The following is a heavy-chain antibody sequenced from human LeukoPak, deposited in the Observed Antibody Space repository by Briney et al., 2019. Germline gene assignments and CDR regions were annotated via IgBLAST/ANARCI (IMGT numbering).Heavy chain of an antibody. CDR1: GFTFTNYS. CDR3: ARGAHYYYDSSGYSYGDDY. V-gene: IGHV3-21*01. J-gene: IGHJ4*02. D-gene: IGHD3-22*01. CDR2: ISSSSSYI. Sequence: GGSLRLSCAASGFTFTNYSMNWVRQAPGKGLEWVSSISSSSSYIYYADSVKGRFTISRDNAKNSLYLQMNSLRAEDTAVYYCARGAHYYYDSSGYSYGDDYWGQGTLVTVSS.